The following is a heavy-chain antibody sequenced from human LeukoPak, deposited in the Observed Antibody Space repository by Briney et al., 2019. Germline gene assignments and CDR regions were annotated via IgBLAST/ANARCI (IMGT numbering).Heavy chain of an antibody. CDR3: ASEVPRTSRFDH. CDR2: LYPGGDRA. CDR1: GYTFTSYY. J-gene: IGHJ4*02. D-gene: IGHD2-8*01. Sequence: ASVKVSCKASGYTFTSYYMHWVRQAPGQGLEWMAVLYPGGDRAIYAQRFQGRLTLTRDTSTNTVYMEVSSLASEDTAVYYCASEVPRTSRFDHWGQGTLVTVSS. V-gene: IGHV1-46*01.